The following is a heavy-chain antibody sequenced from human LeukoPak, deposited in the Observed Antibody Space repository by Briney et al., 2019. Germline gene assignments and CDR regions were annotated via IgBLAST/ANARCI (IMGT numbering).Heavy chain of an antibody. Sequence: PGGSLRLSCAASGFTFSSYAMHWVRQAPGKGLEWVAVISYDGSNKYYADSVKGRFTISRDNSKNTLYLQMNSLRAEDTAVYYCARGLMWLQWDVDYWGQGTLVTVSS. V-gene: IGHV3-30*01. CDR1: GFTFSSYA. J-gene: IGHJ4*02. D-gene: IGHD5-24*01. CDR2: ISYDGSNK. CDR3: ARGLMWLQWDVDY.